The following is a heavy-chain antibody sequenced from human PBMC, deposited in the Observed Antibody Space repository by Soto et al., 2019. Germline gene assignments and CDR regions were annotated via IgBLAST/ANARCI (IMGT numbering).Heavy chain of an antibody. V-gene: IGHV1-3*01. D-gene: IGHD3-10*01. J-gene: IGHJ6*02. Sequence: GASVKVSCKASGYTFTSYAMHWVRQAPGQGLEWMGWINAGNGNTKYSQKFQGRVTITRDTSASTAYMELSSLRSEDTAVYYCARDRPLLWFGESEYYYGMGVWGQGTTVTVSS. CDR3: ARDRPLLWFGESEYYYGMGV. CDR2: INAGNGNT. CDR1: GYTFTSYA.